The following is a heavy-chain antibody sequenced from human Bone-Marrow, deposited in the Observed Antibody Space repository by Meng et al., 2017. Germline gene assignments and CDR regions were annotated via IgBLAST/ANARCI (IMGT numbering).Heavy chain of an antibody. CDR2: INHSGST. Sequence: SETLSLTCAVYGGSFSGYYWSWIRQPPGKGLEWIGEINHSGSTNYNPSLKSRVTISVDTSKNQFSLTLSSVTAADTAVYYCARPQRYCTNGVCYTSDRLHYYYGMDVWGQGTTVTVSS. CDR3: ARPQRYCTNGVCYTSDRLHYYYGMDV. CDR1: GGSFSGYY. J-gene: IGHJ6*02. D-gene: IGHD2-8*01. V-gene: IGHV4-34*01.